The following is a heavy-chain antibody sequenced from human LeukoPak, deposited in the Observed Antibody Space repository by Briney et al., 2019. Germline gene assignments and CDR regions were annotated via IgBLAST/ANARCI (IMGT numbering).Heavy chain of an antibody. CDR3: ARHGYSSGSLAWFDP. CDR2: IYYSGST. D-gene: IGHD6-19*01. CDR1: GGSISSYSYF. J-gene: IGHJ5*02. Sequence: SETLSLTCTVSGGSISSYSYFWGWIRQPPGKGLEWIGTIYYSGSTYYNPSLKSRVTISIDTSKNQFSVKLSSVTAADTAVYYCARHGYSSGSLAWFDPWGQGTQVTVSS. V-gene: IGHV4-39*01.